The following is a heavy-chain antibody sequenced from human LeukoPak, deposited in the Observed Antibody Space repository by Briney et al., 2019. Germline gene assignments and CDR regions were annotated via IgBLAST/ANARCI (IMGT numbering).Heavy chain of an antibody. CDR3: ARGKRGYSSSWYDY. D-gene: IGHD6-13*01. J-gene: IGHJ4*02. CDR2: IKHSGST. CDR1: GGPYSGYY. Sequence: KPSETLPLTCAVYGGPYSGYYWSWIPQPPGKGLEWIGEIKHSGSTHYNPSLKSRVTISVDTSKNQFSLKLSSVTAADTAVYYCARGKRGYSSSWYDYWGQGTLVTVSS. V-gene: IGHV4-34*01.